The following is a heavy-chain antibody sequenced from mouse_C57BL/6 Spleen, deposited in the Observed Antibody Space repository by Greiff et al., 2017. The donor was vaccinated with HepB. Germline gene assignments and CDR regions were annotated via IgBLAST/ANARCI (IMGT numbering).Heavy chain of an antibody. CDR1: GYTFTDYY. CDR2: INPYNGGT. Sequence: VQLQQSGPVLVKPGASVKISCKASGYTFTDYYMNWVKQSHGKSLEWIGVINPYNGGTSYNQKFKGKATLTVDKSSSTAYMELNSLTSEDSAVYYCARFDYYGSSYLYAMDDWGQGTSVTVSS. J-gene: IGHJ4*01. D-gene: IGHD1-1*01. CDR3: ARFDYYGSSYLYAMDD. V-gene: IGHV1-19*01.